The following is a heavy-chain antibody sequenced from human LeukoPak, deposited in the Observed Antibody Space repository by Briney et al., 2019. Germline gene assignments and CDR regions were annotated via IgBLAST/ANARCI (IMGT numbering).Heavy chain of an antibody. CDR3: ARVGLAGTYCYYYYMDV. CDR1: GGSFSGYY. CDR2: INHSGST. D-gene: IGHD6-13*01. V-gene: IGHV4-34*01. J-gene: IGHJ6*03. Sequence: SETLSLTCAVYGGSFSGYYWSWIRQPPGKGLEWIGEINHSGSTNYNPSLKSRVTISVDTSKNQFSLKLSSVTAADTAVYYCARVGLAGTYCYYYYMDVWGKGTTVTVSS.